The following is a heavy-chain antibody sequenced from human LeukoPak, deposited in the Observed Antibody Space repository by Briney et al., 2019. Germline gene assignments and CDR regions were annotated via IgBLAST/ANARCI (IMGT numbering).Heavy chain of an antibody. D-gene: IGHD3-16*02. Sequence: SETLSLTCTVSGGSISSYYWSWIRQPPGKGLEWIGRIYTSGSTSYNPAPISRVTMSVDTSKNQFSLKLSSVTAADTAVYYCSRDRWGCYPFDYWGQGTLITVSS. CDR3: SRDRWGCYPFDY. V-gene: IGHV4-4*07. J-gene: IGHJ4*02. CDR1: GGSISSYY. CDR2: IYTSGST.